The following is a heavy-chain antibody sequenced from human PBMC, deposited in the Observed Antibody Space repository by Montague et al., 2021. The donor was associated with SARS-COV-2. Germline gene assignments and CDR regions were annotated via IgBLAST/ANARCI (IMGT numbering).Heavy chain of an antibody. J-gene: IGHJ3*02. V-gene: IGHV2-70*11. CDR1: GFSLSTSGMC. CDR2: IDWDXDK. D-gene: IGHD3-9*01. CDR3: ARGYYDILTGYLGAFDI. Sequence: PALVKPTQTLTLTCTFSGFSLSTSGMCVSWIRQPPGKALEWLARIDWDXDKYYSTSLKTRLTISKDTSKNQVVLTMTNMDPVDTATYYCARGYYDILTGYLGAFDIWGQGTMVTVSS.